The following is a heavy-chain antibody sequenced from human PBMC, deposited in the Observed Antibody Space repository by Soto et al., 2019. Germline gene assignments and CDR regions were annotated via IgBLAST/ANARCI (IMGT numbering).Heavy chain of an antibody. CDR3: ARGTLTEIYYMDV. CDR1: GGTFSSYT. D-gene: IGHD3-16*01. J-gene: IGHJ6*03. CDR2: IIPILGIA. Sequence: QVQLVQSGAEVKKPGSSVKVSCKACGGTFSSYTISWVRQAPGQGLEWMGRIIPILGIANYAQKFQGRVTITADKSTSTAYMELSSLRSEDTAVYYCARGTLTEIYYMDVWGKGTTVTVSS. V-gene: IGHV1-69*02.